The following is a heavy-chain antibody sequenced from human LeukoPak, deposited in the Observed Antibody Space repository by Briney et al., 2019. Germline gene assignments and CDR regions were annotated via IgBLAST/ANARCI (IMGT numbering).Heavy chain of an antibody. V-gene: IGHV1-69*04. CDR1: GGTFSSYA. CDR3: ARAAAQDELGHFVY. D-gene: IGHD7-27*01. Sequence: GASVKVSCKASGGTFSSYAISWVRQAPGQGLEWMGRIIPIFGIANYAQKFQGRVTITADKSTSTAYMELSSLRSEDTAVYYCARAAAQDELGHFVYWGQGTLVTVSS. CDR2: IIPIFGIA. J-gene: IGHJ4*02.